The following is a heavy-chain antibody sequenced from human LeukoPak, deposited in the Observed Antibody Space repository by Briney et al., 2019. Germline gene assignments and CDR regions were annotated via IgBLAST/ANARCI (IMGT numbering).Heavy chain of an antibody. J-gene: IGHJ3*02. CDR1: GYTFSGYY. Sequence: ASVKVSCKASGYTFSGYYIHWVRLAPGQGPEWMGWVYPNNGGTNYAQRFQGRVTMTGDTSISTAYMELSRLRSDDTAVYYCARFGLGKHIEVAGIPFDIWGQGTMVTVSS. CDR2: VYPNNGGT. D-gene: IGHD6-19*01. V-gene: IGHV1-2*02. CDR3: ARFGLGKHIEVAGIPFDI.